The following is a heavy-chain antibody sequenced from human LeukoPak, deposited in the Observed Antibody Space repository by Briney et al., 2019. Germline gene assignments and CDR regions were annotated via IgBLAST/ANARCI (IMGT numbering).Heavy chain of an antibody. V-gene: IGHV1-18*01. Sequence: ASVKVSCKASGYTFTSYGISWVRQAPGQGLEWMGWISAYNCNTNYAQKLQGRVTMTTDTSTSTAYMELRGLRSDDTAVYCCARDSVAGTEWTDWGQGTLVTVSS. D-gene: IGHD6-19*01. CDR1: GYTFTSYG. J-gene: IGHJ4*02. CDR3: ARDSVAGTEWTD. CDR2: ISAYNCNT.